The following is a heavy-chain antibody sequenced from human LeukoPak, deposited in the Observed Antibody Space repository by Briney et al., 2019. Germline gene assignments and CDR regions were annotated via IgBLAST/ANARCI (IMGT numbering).Heavy chain of an antibody. V-gene: IGHV4-39*07. Sequence: SETLSLTCTVSGGSISSSSYYWGWIRQPPGKGLEWIGSIYYSGSTYYNPSLKSRVTISVDTSKNQFSLKLSSVTAADTAVYYCARDVVTFGGALTHAFDIWGQGTMVTVSS. CDR1: GGSISSSSYY. CDR2: IYYSGST. CDR3: ARDVVTFGGALTHAFDI. J-gene: IGHJ3*02. D-gene: IGHD3-16*01.